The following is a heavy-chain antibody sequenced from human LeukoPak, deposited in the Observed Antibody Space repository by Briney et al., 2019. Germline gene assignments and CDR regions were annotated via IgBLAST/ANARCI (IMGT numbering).Heavy chain of an antibody. CDR2: IYPGDSDT. CDR1: GYSFTSYW. D-gene: IGHD4-17*01. CDR3: ARRNMFRYQNPDDYGDYPMAYFDY. J-gene: IGHJ4*02. Sequence: GESLKISCKGSGYSFTSYWIGWVRQMPGKGLEWMGIIYPGDSDTRYSPSFQGQVTISADKSISTAYLQWSSLKASDTAMYYCARRNMFRYQNPDDYGDYPMAYFDYWGQGTLVTVSS. V-gene: IGHV5-51*01.